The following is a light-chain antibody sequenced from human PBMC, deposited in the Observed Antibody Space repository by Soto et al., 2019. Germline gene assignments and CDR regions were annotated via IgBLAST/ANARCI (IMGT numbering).Light chain of an antibody. Sequence: QSALTQSASVSGSPGQSITISCTGTTSFVGSYNFVSWYQQLPGKAPQVLIYEDTKRPSGVSNRFSGSISGSTASLTISGLQAEDEADYHCCSYVGASTYVFGTGTKLTVL. CDR2: EDT. V-gene: IGLV2-23*01. CDR1: TSFVGSYNF. J-gene: IGLJ1*01. CDR3: CSYVGASTYV.